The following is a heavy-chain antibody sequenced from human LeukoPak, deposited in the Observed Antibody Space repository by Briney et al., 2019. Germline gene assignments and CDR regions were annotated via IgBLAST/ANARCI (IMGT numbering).Heavy chain of an antibody. D-gene: IGHD2-2*02. V-gene: IGHV3-7*01. CDR2: IKQDGSEK. Sequence: GGSLRLSCAASGFTFSTYWMTWVRQAPGKGLEWVANIKQDGSEKYYVDSVKGRFTISRDNAKNSLYLQMNSLRAEDTAVYYCVRDSYTNTWHFQEKDYWGQGTQVTVSS. CDR3: VRDSYTNTWHFQEKDY. J-gene: IGHJ4*02. CDR1: GFTFSTYW.